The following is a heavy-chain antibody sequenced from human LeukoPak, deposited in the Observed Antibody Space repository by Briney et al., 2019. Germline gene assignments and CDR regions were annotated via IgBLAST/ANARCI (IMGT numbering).Heavy chain of an antibody. J-gene: IGHJ4*02. CDR2: ISGSGGRI. CDR3: ATTKYSGSY. D-gene: IGHD1-26*01. Sequence: GGTLRLSCAASGFTFSSYGTSWVRQAPGKGLEWVSAISGSGGRIYYGASVKGRFTISRDNSKNTLNLQMNSLRAEDTAVYYCATTKYSGSYWGQGTLVTVSS. V-gene: IGHV3-23*01. CDR1: GFTFSSYG.